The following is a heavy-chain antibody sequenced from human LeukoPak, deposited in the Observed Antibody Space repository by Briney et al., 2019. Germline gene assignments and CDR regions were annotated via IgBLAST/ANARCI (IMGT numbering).Heavy chain of an antibody. V-gene: IGHV3-73*01. CDR3: SSSLWFGDLLNAFDL. J-gene: IGHJ2*01. Sequence: PGGSLRLSCAAYGFPFSGPAMHWVRQASGRGLEWVGRIRSKAKSYAKAHVASVKGRFTASRDDSKNTAYLQMNSLKNEDTAVYYCSSSLWFGDLLNAFDLWGRGTLVTVSS. D-gene: IGHD3-10*01. CDR2: IRSKAKSYAK. CDR1: GFPFSGPA.